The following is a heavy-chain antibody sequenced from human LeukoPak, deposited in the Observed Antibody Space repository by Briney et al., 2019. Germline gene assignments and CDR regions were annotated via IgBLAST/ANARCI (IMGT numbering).Heavy chain of an antibody. CDR1: GFSLSPSGEG. CDR3: AHRGPYCSSTSCYSD. J-gene: IGHJ4*02. CDR2: IYWDDDK. Sequence: SCPTLVNPTQTPPLSCTFSGFSLSPSGEGVGWIRQPPGKALEWLALIYWDDDKRYSPSLKSRLTITKDTSKNQVVLTMTNMDPVDTATYYCAHRGPYCSSTSCYSDWGQGTLVTVSS. V-gene: IGHV2-5*02. D-gene: IGHD2-2*01.